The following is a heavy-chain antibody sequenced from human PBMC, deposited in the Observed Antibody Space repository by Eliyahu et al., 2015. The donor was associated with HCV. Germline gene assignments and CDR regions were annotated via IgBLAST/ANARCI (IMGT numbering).Heavy chain of an antibody. V-gene: IGHV3-53*01. Sequence: EVQLVESGGGLIHPGGSLRLSCAASGLTVSSNYISWVRHAPGKGLECVSIIYSSGATYYADSVKGRFTISRDNSKNTVDLQMNSLRADDTAVYYCARDFVGAANNYAGFDIWGRGTMVTVS. D-gene: IGHD5-24*01. CDR1: GLTVSSNY. CDR3: ARDFVGAANNYAGFDI. CDR2: IYSSGAT. J-gene: IGHJ3*02.